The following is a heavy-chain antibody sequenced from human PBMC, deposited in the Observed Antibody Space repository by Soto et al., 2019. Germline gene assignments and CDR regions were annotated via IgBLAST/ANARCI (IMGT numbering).Heavy chain of an antibody. D-gene: IGHD3-3*01. CDR1: GGTFSSCA. Sequence: QVQLVQSGAEVKEAGSSVKVSCKASGGTFSSCAISWVRQAPGQGLEWMGGIIPIFGTANYAQKFQGRVTITADESTSTAYMELSSLRSEDTAVYYCALRAFRVRFLTDGMDVWGQGTTVTVSS. J-gene: IGHJ6*02. CDR3: ALRAFRVRFLTDGMDV. CDR2: IIPIFGTA. V-gene: IGHV1-69*12.